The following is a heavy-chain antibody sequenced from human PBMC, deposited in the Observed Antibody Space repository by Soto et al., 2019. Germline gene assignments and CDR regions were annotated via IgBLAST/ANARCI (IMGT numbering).Heavy chain of an antibody. Sequence: ASVKVSCKASGYTFSSYGISWVRQAPGQGLEWMGWISAYNGNTNYAQKLQGRVTMTTDTSTSTAYMELRSLRSDDTAVYYCARGARPEYSSSWYDYWGQGTLVTVSS. V-gene: IGHV1-18*01. J-gene: IGHJ4*02. D-gene: IGHD6-13*01. CDR3: ARGARPEYSSSWYDY. CDR1: GYTFSSYG. CDR2: ISAYNGNT.